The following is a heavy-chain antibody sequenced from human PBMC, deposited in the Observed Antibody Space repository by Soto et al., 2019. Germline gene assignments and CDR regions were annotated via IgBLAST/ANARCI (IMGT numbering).Heavy chain of an antibody. CDR3: ARDPSSGFFDY. CDR2: IYYSGST. J-gene: IGHJ4*02. D-gene: IGHD6-25*01. V-gene: IGHV4-31*03. Sequence: PSETLSLTCTVSGGSISSGGYYWSWIRQHPGKGLEWIGYIYYSGSTYYNPSLKSRVTISVDTSKNQFSLKLSSVTAADTAVYYCARDPSSGFFDYWGQGTLVNVSS. CDR1: GGSISSGGYY.